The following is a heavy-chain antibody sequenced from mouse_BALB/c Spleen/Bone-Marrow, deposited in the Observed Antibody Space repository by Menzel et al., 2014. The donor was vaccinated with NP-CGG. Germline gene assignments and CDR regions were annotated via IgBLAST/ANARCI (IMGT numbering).Heavy chain of an antibody. CDR2: INPSNGGT. Sequence: GQLQESGAELVKPGASVKLSCKSSGYTFTSYYMYWVKQRPGQGLEWIGGINPSNGGTNFNEKFKSKATLTVDKSSSTAYMQLSSLTSEDSAVYYCTREGTFFAYWGQGTLVTVSA. CDR1: GYTFTSYY. J-gene: IGHJ3*01. D-gene: IGHD3-3*01. CDR3: TREGTFFAY. V-gene: IGHV1S81*02.